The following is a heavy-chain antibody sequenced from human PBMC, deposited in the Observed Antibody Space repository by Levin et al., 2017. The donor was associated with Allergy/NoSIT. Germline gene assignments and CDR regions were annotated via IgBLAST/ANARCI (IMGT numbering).Heavy chain of an antibody. CDR1: GYSISSYY. CDR2: FYYSGST. J-gene: IGHJ4*02. D-gene: IGHD3-10*01. V-gene: IGHV4-59*08. CDR3: ASMPRGIIPPYFDY. Sequence: SETLSLTCSVSGYSISSYYWNWIRQPPGKGLEWIGSFYYSGSTNYNPSLKSRVTMSVDTSKNQLSLKLSSVTAADTAVYYCASMPRGIIPPYFDYWGQGALVTVSS.